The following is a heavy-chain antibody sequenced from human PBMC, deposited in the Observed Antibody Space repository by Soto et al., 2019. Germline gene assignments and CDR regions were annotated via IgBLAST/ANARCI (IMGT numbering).Heavy chain of an antibody. CDR1: GYTFTDHY. CDR2: IHPNSGDT. Sequence: QVQLVQSGAEVKEPGASVKVSCRTSGYTFTDHYINWVRQAPGQGPEYMGWIHPNSGDTKYTQRLPCRATMARDTSISTAYTQLRTQTPDNTAVYSCARDLSRQSRKCFDPWGQGNLVTVSS. CDR3: ARDLSRQSRKCFDP. J-gene: IGHJ5*02. V-gene: IGHV1-2*02.